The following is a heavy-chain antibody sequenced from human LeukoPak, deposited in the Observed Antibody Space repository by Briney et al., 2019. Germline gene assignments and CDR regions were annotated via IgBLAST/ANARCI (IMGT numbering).Heavy chain of an antibody. Sequence: KPGGSLRLSCAASGFTFSSYSMDWVRQAPGKGLEWVSSTSSSSSYKYYADSVKGRFTVSRDNGKNSLYLQMDSLRAEDTAVYYCARGVYDILAGYRPYFFDYWGQGTLVTVYS. CDR2: TSSSSSYK. CDR3: ARGVYDILAGYRPYFFDY. D-gene: IGHD3-9*01. V-gene: IGHV3-21*01. CDR1: GFTFSSYS. J-gene: IGHJ4*02.